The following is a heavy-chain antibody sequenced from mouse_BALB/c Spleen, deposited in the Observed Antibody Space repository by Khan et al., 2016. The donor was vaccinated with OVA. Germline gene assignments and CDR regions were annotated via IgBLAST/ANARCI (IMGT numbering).Heavy chain of an antibody. V-gene: IGHV3-2*02. D-gene: IGHD3-2*02. J-gene: IGHJ2*01. CDR2: ISYSGNT. CDR3: ARIQGGDFDY. CDR1: GYSITSDYA. Sequence: EVKLLESGPGLVKPSQSLSLTCTVTGYSITSDYAWNWIRQFPGNKLEWMGYISYSGNTKYNPSLKSRISITRDTSKNQFFLKLNFVTIEDTATXYCARIQGGDFDYWGQGTTLTVSS.